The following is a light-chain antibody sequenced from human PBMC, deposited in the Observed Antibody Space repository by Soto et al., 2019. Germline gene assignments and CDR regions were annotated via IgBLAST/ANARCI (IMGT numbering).Light chain of an antibody. CDR2: EVN. J-gene: IGLJ1*01. Sequence: QSVLTQPASVSGSPGQSITISCTGTSSDVGSYNLVSWYQQHPGKAPKPVIYEVNKRPSGVSNHFSGSKSGNTASLTISGLQVEDEADYYCCSYAGSSYVFGTGTQLTVL. V-gene: IGLV2-23*02. CDR1: SSDVGSYNL. CDR3: CSYAGSSYV.